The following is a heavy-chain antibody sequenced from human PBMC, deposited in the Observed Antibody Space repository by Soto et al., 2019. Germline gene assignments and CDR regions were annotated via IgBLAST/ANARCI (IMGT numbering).Heavy chain of an antibody. D-gene: IGHD3-22*01. CDR2: IFSNDEK. Sequence: GSGPTLVNPTETLTLTCTVSGFSLSNARMGVSWIRQPPGKALEWLAHIFSNDEKSYSTSLKSRFTISRDTSKSQVVLTMTNMDPVDTATYYCARIQRISMIVVSKPYFDYWGQGALVTVS. CDR1: GFSLSNARMG. J-gene: IGHJ4*02. V-gene: IGHV2-26*01. CDR3: ARIQRISMIVVSKPYFDY.